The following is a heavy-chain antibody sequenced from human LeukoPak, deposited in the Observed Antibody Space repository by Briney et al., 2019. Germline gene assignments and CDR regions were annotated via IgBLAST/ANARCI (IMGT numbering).Heavy chain of an antibody. D-gene: IGHD1-26*01. CDR1: GFTFSSYS. CDR3: ASQWELLEKYFDY. Sequence: GGSLRLSCAASGFTFSSYSMNWVRQAPGKGLEWVSSISSSSSYIYYADSVKGRFTISRDNAKNSLYLQMNSLRAEDTAVYYCASQWELLEKYFDYWGQGTLVTVSS. V-gene: IGHV3-21*01. CDR2: ISSSSSYI. J-gene: IGHJ4*02.